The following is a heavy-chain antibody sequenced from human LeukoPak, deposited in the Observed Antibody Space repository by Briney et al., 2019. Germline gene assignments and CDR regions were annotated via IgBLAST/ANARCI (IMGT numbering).Heavy chain of an antibody. D-gene: IGHD7-27*01. CDR1: GGSISSYY. V-gene: IGHV4-59*01. CDR3: ARGRGNWGFDY. J-gene: IGHJ4*02. Sequence: KASETLSLTCTVSGGSISSYYWSWIRQPPGKGLEWIGYIHFSGSTNYNPSLKSRVTISADTSKNQFSLKLSSVTAADTAVYYCARGRGNWGFDYWGQGTLVTVSS. CDR2: IHFSGST.